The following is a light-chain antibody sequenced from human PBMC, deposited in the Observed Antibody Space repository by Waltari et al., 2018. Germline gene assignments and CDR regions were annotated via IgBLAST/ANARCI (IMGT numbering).Light chain of an antibody. CDR3: AAWDDGLSGPV. CDR2: RNE. CDR1: SSNIGTNY. Sequence: QSVLTQPPSVSGTPGQGVTISCSGSSSNIGTNYVYWYQQLPRTAPNLLIFRNEQRPSGVPDRFSASKSGTSASRTISGLRSEDEADYYCAAWDDGLSGPVFGGGTKLTVL. V-gene: IGLV1-47*01. J-gene: IGLJ3*02.